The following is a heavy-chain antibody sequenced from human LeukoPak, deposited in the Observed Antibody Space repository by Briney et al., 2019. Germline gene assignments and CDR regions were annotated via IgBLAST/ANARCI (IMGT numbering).Heavy chain of an antibody. CDR2: IYSGGST. D-gene: IGHD3-10*01. CDR3: ARVGAHYYGSGSYPLYHFDY. J-gene: IGHJ4*02. CDR1: GFTVSSNY. V-gene: IGHV3-66*01. Sequence: GGSLRLSCAASGFTVSSNYMSCVRQAPGKGLEWVSVIYSGGSTYFADSVKGRFTISRDNSKNTLYLQMNSLRAEETAVYYCARVGAHYYGSGSYPLYHFDYWGQGTLATVSS.